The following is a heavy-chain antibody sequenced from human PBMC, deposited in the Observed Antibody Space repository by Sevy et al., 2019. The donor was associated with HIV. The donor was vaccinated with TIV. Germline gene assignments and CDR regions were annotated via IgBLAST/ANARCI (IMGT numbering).Heavy chain of an antibody. Sequence: GGSLRLSCAASGSIFNDYNMNWVRQAPGKGLEWVSFIFSSSSWIYYADSVKGRFTISRDNTKNSLYLQMNSLRAEDTAVYYCTRDKTILEGRYGMDVWGQGTTVTVSS. CDR1: GSIFNDYN. CDR2: IFSSSSWI. D-gene: IGHD3-3*01. CDR3: TRDKTILEGRYGMDV. V-gene: IGHV3-21*01. J-gene: IGHJ6*02.